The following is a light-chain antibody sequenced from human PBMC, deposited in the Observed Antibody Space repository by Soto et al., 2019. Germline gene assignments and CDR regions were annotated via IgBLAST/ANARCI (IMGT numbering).Light chain of an antibody. Sequence: QSALTQPASVTGTPGQSITISCTTSNIDVGAYKYISWYRQHPGEAPKIIIYEVSNRPSGISNRLSGSKSGNTASLTISGLQTEDEAEYFCSTYTDKTYIFGSGTKVTVL. CDR3: STYTDKTYI. J-gene: IGLJ1*01. CDR2: EVS. CDR1: NIDVGAYKY. V-gene: IGLV2-14*01.